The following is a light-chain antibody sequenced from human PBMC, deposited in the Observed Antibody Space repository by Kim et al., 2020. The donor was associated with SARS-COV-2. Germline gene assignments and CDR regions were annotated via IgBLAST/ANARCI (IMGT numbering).Light chain of an antibody. J-gene: IGLJ2*01. V-gene: IGLV3-19*01. CDR1: TLRNCY. CDR2: GKN. CDR3: NTRESSGDRVV. Sequence: APGQTVMSTCQGGTLRNCYAGWYQQKQGQAPLLVIYGKNNRPSGVTHRLFCSSSGKTASLTITGVTAEDEADFYCNTRESSGDRVVFGGGTQLTVL.